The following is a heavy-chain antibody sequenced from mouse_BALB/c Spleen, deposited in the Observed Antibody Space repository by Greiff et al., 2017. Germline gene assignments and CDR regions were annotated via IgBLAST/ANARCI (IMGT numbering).Heavy chain of an antibody. CDR2: ISYSGST. CDR1: GDSITSGY. J-gene: IGHJ3*01. V-gene: IGHV3-8*02. Sequence: EVQLQQSGPSLVKPSQTLSLTCSVTGDSITSGYWNWIRKFPGNKLEYMGYISYSGSTYYNPSLKSRISITRDTSKNQYYLQLNSVTTEDTATYYCAKRSYDYDRFAYWGQGTLVTVSA. D-gene: IGHD2-4*01. CDR3: AKRSYDYDRFAY.